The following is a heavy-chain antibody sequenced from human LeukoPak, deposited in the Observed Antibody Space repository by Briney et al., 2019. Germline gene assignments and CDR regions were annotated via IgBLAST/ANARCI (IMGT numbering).Heavy chain of an antibody. J-gene: IGHJ4*02. CDR3: ARAPLLRFLEWLYRPFDY. D-gene: IGHD3-3*01. CDR2: INHSGST. V-gene: IGHV4-34*01. Sequence: SETLSLTCAVYGGSFSGYYWSWIRQPPGKGLEWIGEINHSGSTNYNPSLKSRVTISVDTSKNQFSLKLSSVTAADTAVYYCARAPLLRFLEWLYRPFDYWGQGTLVTVSS. CDR1: GGSFSGYY.